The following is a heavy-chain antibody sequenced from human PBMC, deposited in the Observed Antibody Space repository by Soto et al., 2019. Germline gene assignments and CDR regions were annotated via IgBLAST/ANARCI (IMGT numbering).Heavy chain of an antibody. Sequence: GGSLRLSCSASGFTFSNCAMSWVRQAPGKGLEWVSTISGRGGSTYYADSVKGRLTISRDNSKNTLFLQMNGLRAEDTAVYYCAKRFYREEDGYNFFDSWGQGTLVTVSS. J-gene: IGHJ4*02. D-gene: IGHD5-12*01. CDR1: GFTFSNCA. V-gene: IGHV3-23*01. CDR3: AKRFYREEDGYNFFDS. CDR2: ISGRGGST.